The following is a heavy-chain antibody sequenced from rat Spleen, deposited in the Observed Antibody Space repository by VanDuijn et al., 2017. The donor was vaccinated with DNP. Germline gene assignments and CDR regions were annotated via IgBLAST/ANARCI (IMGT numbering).Heavy chain of an antibody. Sequence: EVQLVESGGGLVQPGRSLKLSCTASGFTFSHYYMAWVRQAPAKGLEWVASISTGGGNTYYRDSVTGRFTISRDNAKSTLFLQMDSLRSEETATYYCARHEDYSSYIYGFPYWGQGTLVTVFS. D-gene: IGHD1-2*01. J-gene: IGHJ3*01. CDR3: ARHEDYSSYIYGFPY. CDR2: ISTGGGNT. V-gene: IGHV5S11*01. CDR1: GFTFSHYY.